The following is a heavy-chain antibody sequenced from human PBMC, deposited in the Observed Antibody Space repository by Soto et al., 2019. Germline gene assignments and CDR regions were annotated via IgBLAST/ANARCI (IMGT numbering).Heavy chain of an antibody. V-gene: IGHV4-38-2*01. CDR3: ARTDSVGCDQD. CDR2: IYHTGTT. D-gene: IGHD2-15*01. CDR1: GSSISRGYY. Sequence: SETLSLTCAVSGSSISRGYYWAWIRQPPGKGLEWVASIYHTGTTYYNPSLTSRVTISVDTSRNQFSLKLTSVTAADSAVYYCARTDSVGCDQDLGQGNLVTVSS. J-gene: IGHJ4*02.